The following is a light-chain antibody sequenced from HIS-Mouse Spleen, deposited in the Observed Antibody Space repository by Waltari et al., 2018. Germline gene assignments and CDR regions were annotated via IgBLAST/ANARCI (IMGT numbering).Light chain of an antibody. J-gene: IGKJ4*01. CDR1: QSLLHSNGYNY. V-gene: IGKV2-28*01. Sequence: DIVMTQSPLSLPVTPGEPASISCRSSQSLLHSNGYNYLDWYLQKPGQSPQLLSYLGSNRASGVPDRFSGSGSGTDFTLTISSLQAEDVAVYYCQQYYSTSSLTFGGGTKVEIK. CDR3: QQYYSTSSLT. CDR2: LGS.